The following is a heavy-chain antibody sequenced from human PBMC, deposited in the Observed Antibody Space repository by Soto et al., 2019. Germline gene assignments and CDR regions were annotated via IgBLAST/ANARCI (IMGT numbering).Heavy chain of an antibody. J-gene: IGHJ4*02. Sequence: SETLSLTCAVYGGSFSGYYWSWIRQPPGKGLEWIGEINHSGSTNYNPSLKSRVTISVDTSKNQFSLKLSSVTAADTAVYYCARGSSARDYWGQGTLVTVPS. D-gene: IGHD6-13*01. CDR3: ARGSSARDY. CDR2: INHSGST. V-gene: IGHV4-34*01. CDR1: GGSFSGYY.